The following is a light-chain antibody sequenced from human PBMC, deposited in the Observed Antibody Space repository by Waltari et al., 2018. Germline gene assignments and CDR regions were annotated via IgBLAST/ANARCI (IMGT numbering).Light chain of an antibody. J-gene: IGKJ1*01. CDR1: EFVGNDY. CDR2: DAS. V-gene: IGKV3-20*01. CDR3: QQYYSSPWT. Sequence: EIVLTQSPGTLSWSPGERATLSCRASEFVGNDYLAWYQQKPGQAPRLLIYDASRRATDTPDRFSGSGSGTDFSLTISRLEPEDFAVYYCQQYYSSPWTFGQGTKVDI.